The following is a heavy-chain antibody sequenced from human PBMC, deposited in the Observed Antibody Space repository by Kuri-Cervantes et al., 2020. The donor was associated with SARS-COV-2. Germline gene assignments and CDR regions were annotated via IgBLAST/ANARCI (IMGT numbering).Heavy chain of an antibody. V-gene: IGHV4-61*01. J-gene: IGHJ4*02. CDR1: GGSISSSSYY. D-gene: IGHD6-19*01. CDR3: ARISIAVAGTVFDY. Sequence: SETLSLTCTASGGSISSSSYYWSWIRQPPGKGLEWIGYIYYSGSTNYNPSLKSRVTISVDTSKNQFSLKLSSVTAADTAVYYCARISIAVAGTVFDYWGQGTLVTVSS. CDR2: IYYSGST.